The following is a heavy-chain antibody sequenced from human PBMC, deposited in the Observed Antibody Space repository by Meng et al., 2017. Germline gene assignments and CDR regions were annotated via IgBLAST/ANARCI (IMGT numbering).Heavy chain of an antibody. CDR1: GYTLPDAY. CDR3: ARDEDISAAGKLFGDY. V-gene: IGHV1-2*06. Sequence: GQRGEGGAEVQNAGGAVKVACKPSGYTLPDAYRHWERQDPGQGLEWMGRIDPKNGDTHYAQKFQGRVTMTWDTSISTAYMNLSGLRSDDTAVYYCARDEDISAAGKLFGDYWGQGTLVTVSS. J-gene: IGHJ4*02. CDR2: IDPKNGDT. D-gene: IGHD6-13*01.